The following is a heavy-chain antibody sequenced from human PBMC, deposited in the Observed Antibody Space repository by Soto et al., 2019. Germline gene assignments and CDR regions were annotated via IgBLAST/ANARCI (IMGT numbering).Heavy chain of an antibody. CDR3: ARKAESYGFDI. J-gene: IGHJ3*02. D-gene: IGHD3-10*01. V-gene: IGHV1-69*01. Sequence: QVQLVQSGAEVKKPGSSVKVSCKASGGTFSNYAINWVRQAPGQGLEWMGGFIPIFDAANYEQNFRVRVTITADESTSTAYMELSGLSSEDTSMYYCARKAESYGFDIWGKGTLVTVSS. CDR2: FIPIFDAA. CDR1: GGTFSNYA.